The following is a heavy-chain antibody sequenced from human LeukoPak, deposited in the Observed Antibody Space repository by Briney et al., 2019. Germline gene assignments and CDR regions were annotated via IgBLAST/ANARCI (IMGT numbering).Heavy chain of an antibody. CDR2: IKQDGSEK. V-gene: IGHV3-7*01. Sequence: GGSLRLSCAASGFTFSSYSINWVRQAPGKGLEWVANIKQDGSEKYYVDSVKGRFTISRDNSKNTLYLQMNSLRAEDTAVYYCARVPSAYLFFDYWGQGTLVTVSS. CDR3: ARVPSAYLFFDY. J-gene: IGHJ4*02. CDR1: GFTFSSYS.